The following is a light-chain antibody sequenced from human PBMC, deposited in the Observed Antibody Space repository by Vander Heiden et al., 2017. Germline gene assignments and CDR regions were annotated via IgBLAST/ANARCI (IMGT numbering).Light chain of an antibody. CDR1: QSIRSY. CDR2: AAS. CDR3: RQSYSTPYT. Sequence: DIQMTQSPSSLSASVGDRVTITCRASQSIRSYLNWYQQKPGKAPKLLIYAASSLQNSVPSRISGSRSGTDFTLTISSLQPEDFATYYYRQSYSTPYTFGQGTKLEIK. V-gene: IGKV1-39*01. J-gene: IGKJ2*01.